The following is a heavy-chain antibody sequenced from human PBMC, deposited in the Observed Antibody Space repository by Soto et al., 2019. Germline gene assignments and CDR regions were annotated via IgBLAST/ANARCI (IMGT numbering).Heavy chain of an antibody. D-gene: IGHD3-22*01. V-gene: IGHV1-69*12. Sequence: QVRLVQSGAAVKKPGSSVKVSCKASGGSFSNYALSWVRQAPGQGLEWMGVIILPFGTPNYAQKFQGTVTITADESMTTVYMEVSGLRSEDTAVYYCARGPDYEGYFDYWGRGTLVTVSS. J-gene: IGHJ4*02. CDR2: IILPFGTP. CDR1: GGSFSNYA. CDR3: ARGPDYEGYFDY.